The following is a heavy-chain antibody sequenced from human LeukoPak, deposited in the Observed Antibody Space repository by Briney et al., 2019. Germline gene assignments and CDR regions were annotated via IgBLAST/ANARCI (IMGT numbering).Heavy chain of an antibody. CDR1: GFTFSSYA. Sequence: TGGSLRLSCAASGFTFSSYAMSWVRQAPGKGLEWVSAISGSGGSTYYADSVKGRFTISRDNSKNTLYLQMNSLRAEDTAVYYCAKGRCSSTSCYPVGWGQGTLVTVSS. J-gene: IGHJ4*02. V-gene: IGHV3-23*01. CDR3: AKGRCSSTSCYPVG. CDR2: ISGSGGST. D-gene: IGHD2-2*01.